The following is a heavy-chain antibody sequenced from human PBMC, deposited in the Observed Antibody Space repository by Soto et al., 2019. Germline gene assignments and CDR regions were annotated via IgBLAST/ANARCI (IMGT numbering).Heavy chain of an antibody. D-gene: IGHD5-12*01. CDR1: GGSLTGYY. CDR3: ARGQEGIVATH. V-gene: IGHV4-34*01. J-gene: IGHJ4*02. Sequence: QVQLQQWGAGLLKPSETLSLTCTVNGGSLTGYYWSWIRQPPGKGLEWIGEVKDGGRTNSSPSLRGRVSISADTSKNHFSLWLNSVTAADTAVYFCARGQEGIVATHWDQGALVTVSS. CDR2: VKDGGRT.